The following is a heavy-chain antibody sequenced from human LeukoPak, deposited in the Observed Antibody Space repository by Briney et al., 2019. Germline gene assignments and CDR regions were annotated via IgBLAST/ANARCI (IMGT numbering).Heavy chain of an antibody. CDR2: IYYTGT. CDR1: GGSVTDYY. V-gene: IGHV4-59*02. J-gene: IGHJ4*02. Sequence: PSETLSLTCTVSGGSVTDYYWSWIRQSPGKGLEWIGYIYYTGTSYNPSLKSRVTISADTSKNQFSLKLISVTAADTAVYYCARGLRRSSGYYPSWGQGTLVTVSS. CDR3: ARGLRRSSGYYPS. D-gene: IGHD3-22*01.